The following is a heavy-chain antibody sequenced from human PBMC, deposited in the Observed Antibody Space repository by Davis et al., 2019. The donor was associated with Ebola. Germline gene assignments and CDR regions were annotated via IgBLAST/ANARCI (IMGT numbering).Heavy chain of an antibody. J-gene: IGHJ6*03. CDR1: GFTFSNAW. V-gene: IGHV3-15*01. CDR2: IKSKTDGGTT. D-gene: IGHD2-2*01. Sequence: GESLKISCAASGFTFSNAWMSWVRQAPGKGLEWVGRIKSKTDGGTTDYAAPVKGRFTISRDDSKNTLYLQMNSLKTEDTAVYYCTTDVPAAFYYMDVWGKGTTVTVSS. CDR3: TTDVPAAFYYMDV.